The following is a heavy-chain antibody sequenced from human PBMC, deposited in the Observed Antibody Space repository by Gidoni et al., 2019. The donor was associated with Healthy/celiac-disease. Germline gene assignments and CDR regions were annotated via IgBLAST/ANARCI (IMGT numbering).Heavy chain of an antibody. J-gene: IGHJ6*02. V-gene: IGHV4-4*07. CDR2: IYTSGST. CDR3: ARDSTQDFWSGYLNDYYYYYGMDV. Sequence: QVQLQESGPGLVXXXETLSLTCTVSGGPISSYYWSWIRQPAGKGLEWIGRIYTSGSTNYTPSLKSRVTMSVDTSKNQFSLKLSSVTAADTAVYYCARDSTQDFWSGYLNDYYYYYGMDVWGQGTTVTVSS. D-gene: IGHD3-3*01. CDR1: GGPISSYY.